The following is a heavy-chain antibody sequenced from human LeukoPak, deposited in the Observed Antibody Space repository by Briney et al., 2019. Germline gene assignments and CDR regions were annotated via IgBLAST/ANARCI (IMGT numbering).Heavy chain of an antibody. V-gene: IGHV3-33*06. Sequence: PGGSLRLSCAASGFIFSNYGMHWVRQAPGKELERVAGIWYDGSNKDYVDSVKGRFTISRDNSKNTLYLQMNSLRAEDTAVYYCANNFDYWGQGTLVTVSS. CDR2: IWYDGSNK. CDR1: GFIFSNYG. J-gene: IGHJ4*02. CDR3: ANNFDY.